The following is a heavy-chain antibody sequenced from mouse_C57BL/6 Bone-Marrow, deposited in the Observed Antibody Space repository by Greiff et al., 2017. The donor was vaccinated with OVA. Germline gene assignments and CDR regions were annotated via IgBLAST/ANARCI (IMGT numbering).Heavy chain of an antibody. CDR3: ARGYHRFAY. D-gene: IGHD2-12*01. J-gene: IGHJ3*01. V-gene: IGHV5-16*01. CDR2: INYDGSST. Sequence: EVHLVESEGGLVQPGSSMKLSCTASGFTFSDYYMAWVRQVPEKGLEWVANINYDGSSTYYLDSLKSRFIISRDNAKNILYLQMRSLKSEDTATYYCARGYHRFAYWGQGTLVTVSA. CDR1: GFTFSDYY.